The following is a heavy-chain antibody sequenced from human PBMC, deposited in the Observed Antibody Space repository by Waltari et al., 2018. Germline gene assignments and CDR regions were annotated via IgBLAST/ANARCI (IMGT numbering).Heavy chain of an antibody. CDR2: IYWNDDK. V-gene: IGHV2-5*01. CDR3: ARLITIFGVVIIPFDY. J-gene: IGHJ4*02. Sequence: QITLKESGPTLVKPTQTLTLTCTFSGFSLSTSGVGVDWIRQPPGKALEWLALIYWNDDKRYSPSLKSRLTITKDTSKNQVVLTMTNMDPVDTATYYCARLITIFGVVIIPFDYWGQGTLVTVSS. D-gene: IGHD3-3*01. CDR1: GFSLSTSGVG.